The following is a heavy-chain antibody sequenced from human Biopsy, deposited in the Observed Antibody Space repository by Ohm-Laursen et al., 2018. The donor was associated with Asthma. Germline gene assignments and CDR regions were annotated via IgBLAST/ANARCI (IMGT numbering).Heavy chain of an antibody. Sequence: SVKVSCTASAYTFIGYHLHWVRQAPGEGLEWMGRINPNGGATIYAQKFQGRVTMTRDTSISTAYMELSRLTSDDTAVYYCARVQKSPGDRWFDPWGQGTLVTVSS. CDR2: INPNGGAT. D-gene: IGHD7-27*01. CDR1: AYTFIGYH. J-gene: IGHJ5*02. V-gene: IGHV1-2*06. CDR3: ARVQKSPGDRWFDP.